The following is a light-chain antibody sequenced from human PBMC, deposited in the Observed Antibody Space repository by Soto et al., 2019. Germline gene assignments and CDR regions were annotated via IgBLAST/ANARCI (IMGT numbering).Light chain of an antibody. J-gene: IGKJ1*01. CDR1: QSISTW. CDR3: QQSYSSPRT. CDR2: VAP. V-gene: IGKV1-39*01. Sequence: DIQMTQSPSPLSASVGDRVTITCRASQSISTWLAWYQQKPGKAPKLLLSVAPGFQGDVPSYFSGSGSGTDFTLTITSLQPEDVATYYCQQSYSSPRTFGQGTKVDIK.